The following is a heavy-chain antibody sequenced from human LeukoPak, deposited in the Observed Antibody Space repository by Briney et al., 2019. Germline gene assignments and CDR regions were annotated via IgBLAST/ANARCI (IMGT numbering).Heavy chain of an antibody. D-gene: IGHD3-10*02. CDR3: ARAYFDRGYFDY. CDR1: GFTFSSYE. J-gene: IGHJ4*02. V-gene: IGHV3-48*03. CDR2: ISSSGSTI. Sequence: GGSLRLSCAASGFTFSSYEMNWVRQAPGKGLAWVSYISSSGSTIYYADSVKGRFTISRDNAKNSLYLKMNSLRAEDTAVYYCARAYFDRGYFDYWGQGTLVTVSS.